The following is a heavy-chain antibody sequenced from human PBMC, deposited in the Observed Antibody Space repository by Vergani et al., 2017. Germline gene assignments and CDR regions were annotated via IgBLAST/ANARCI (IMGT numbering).Heavy chain of an antibody. CDR3: AREQDIVVVPAAIRGCWFDP. J-gene: IGHJ5*02. CDR2: IYTSGST. V-gene: IGHV4-4*07. CDR1: GGSISSYY. Sequence: QVQLPESGPGLVKPSETLSLPCPVSGGSISSYYWRWIRQPAGKGLEWIGRIYTSGSTNYNPSLKSRVNMSVDTSKNQFSLKLTSVTAADTAVYYCAREQDIVVVPAAIRGCWFDPWGQGTLVTVSS. D-gene: IGHD2-2*02.